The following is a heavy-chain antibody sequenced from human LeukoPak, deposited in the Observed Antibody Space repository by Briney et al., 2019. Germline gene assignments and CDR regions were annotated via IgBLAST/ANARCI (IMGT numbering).Heavy chain of an antibody. CDR3: AKDLHIPYYYDSSGIPDY. Sequence: PGGSLRLSCAASGFTFSSYWMHWVRQAPGKGLEWVSAISGSGGSTYYADSVKGRFTISRDNSKNTLYLQMNSLRAEDTAVYYCAKDLHIPYYYDSSGIPDYWGQGTLVTVSS. J-gene: IGHJ4*02. V-gene: IGHV3-23*01. CDR2: ISGSGGST. CDR1: GFTFSSYW. D-gene: IGHD3-22*01.